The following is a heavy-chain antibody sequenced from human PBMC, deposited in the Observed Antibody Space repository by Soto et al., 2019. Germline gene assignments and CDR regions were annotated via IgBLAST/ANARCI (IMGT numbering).Heavy chain of an antibody. CDR3: ARQKHNVDTVDFDY. V-gene: IGHV5-10-1*01. CDR2: IDPSDSYT. Sequence: GESLKISCKGSGYSFTSYWISWVRQMPGKGLEWMGRIDPSDSYTNYSPSFQGHVTISADKSISTAYLQWSSLKASDTATYYCARQKHNVDTVDFDYWGQGTLVTVSS. D-gene: IGHD5-18*01. CDR1: GYSFTSYW. J-gene: IGHJ4*02.